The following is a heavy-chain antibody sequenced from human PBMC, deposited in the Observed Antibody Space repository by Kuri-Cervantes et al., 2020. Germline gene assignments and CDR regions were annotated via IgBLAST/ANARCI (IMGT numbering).Heavy chain of an antibody. V-gene: IGHV3-74*01. Sequence: GESLKISCAASGFTFSSYWMHWVRQAPGKGLVWVSRINGDGSSTSYADSVKGRFTISRDNAKNTLYLQMNSLRAEDTAVYYCARAGLRYFDWLAIGSAFDIWGQGTMVTVSS. CDR2: INGDGSST. CDR1: GFTFSSYW. J-gene: IGHJ3*02. CDR3: ARAGLRYFDWLAIGSAFDI. D-gene: IGHD3-9*01.